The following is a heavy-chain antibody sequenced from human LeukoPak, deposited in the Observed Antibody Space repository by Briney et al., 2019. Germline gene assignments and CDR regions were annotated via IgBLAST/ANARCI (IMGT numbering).Heavy chain of an antibody. J-gene: IGHJ4*02. CDR2: IYYSGST. D-gene: IGHD5-24*01. CDR3: ARGLGGGYTYFDY. Sequence: PSQTLSLTCTVSGGSISSGDYYWSWIRQPPGKGLEWIGYIYYSGSTYYNPSLKSRVTISVDTSKNQFSLKLSPVTAADTAVYYCARGLGGGYTYFDYWGQGTLVTVSS. V-gene: IGHV4-30-4*08. CDR1: GGSISSGDYY.